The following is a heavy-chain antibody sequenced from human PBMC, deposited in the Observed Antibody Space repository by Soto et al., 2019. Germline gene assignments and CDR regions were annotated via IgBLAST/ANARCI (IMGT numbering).Heavy chain of an antibody. CDR3: ARWVSGTVTHRWSWFDP. J-gene: IGHJ5*02. D-gene: IGHD4-17*01. V-gene: IGHV1-18*01. Sequence: QVQLVQSGAEVKKPGASVKVSCKASGYTLTSYGISWVRQAPGQGLEWMGWISAYNGNTNYAQKLQGRVTMTTDTSTSTAYMELRSLRSDDTAVYYCARWVSGTVTHRWSWFDPWGQGTLVTVSS. CDR1: GYTLTSYG. CDR2: ISAYNGNT.